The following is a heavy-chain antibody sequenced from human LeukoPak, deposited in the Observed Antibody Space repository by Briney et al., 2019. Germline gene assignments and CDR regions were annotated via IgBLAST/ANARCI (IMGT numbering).Heavy chain of an antibody. D-gene: IGHD5-24*01. J-gene: IGHJ6*02. Sequence: GRSLRLSCAASGFTFSSYGMHWVRQAPGKGLEWVAVIWYDGSNKYYADSVKGRFTISRDNSKNTLYLQMNSLRAEDTAVYYCARGMAPTYYYYGMDVWGQGTTVTVSS. CDR3: ARGMAPTYYYYGMDV. CDR1: GFTFSSYG. V-gene: IGHV3-33*01. CDR2: IWYDGSNK.